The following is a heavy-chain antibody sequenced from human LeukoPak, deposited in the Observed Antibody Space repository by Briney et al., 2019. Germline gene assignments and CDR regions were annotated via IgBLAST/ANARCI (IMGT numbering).Heavy chain of an antibody. CDR1: GGSISSSSYY. J-gene: IGHJ5*02. D-gene: IGHD2-15*01. Sequence: SETLSLTCTVSGGSISSSSYYWGWIRQPPGTGLEWIGSIYYSGSTYYNPSLKSRVTISVDTSKNQFSLKLSSVTAADTAVYYCARHPTRPYCSGGSCRKPGWFDPWGQGTLVTVSS. CDR3: ARHPTRPYCSGGSCRKPGWFDP. V-gene: IGHV4-39*01. CDR2: IYYSGST.